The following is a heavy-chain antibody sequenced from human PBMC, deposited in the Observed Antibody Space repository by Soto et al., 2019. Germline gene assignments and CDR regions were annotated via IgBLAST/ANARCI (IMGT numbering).Heavy chain of an antibody. D-gene: IGHD3-3*01. J-gene: IGHJ5*02. CDR1: GFTFSSYW. V-gene: IGHV3-7*01. CDR2: IKQDGSEK. Sequence: GGSLRLSCAASGFTFSSYWMSWVRQAPGKGLEWVANIKQDGSEKYYVDSVKGRFTISRDNAKNSLYLQMNSLRAEDTAVYYCARARRYYDFWSGRNWFDPWGQGTLVTVSS. CDR3: ARARRYYDFWSGRNWFDP.